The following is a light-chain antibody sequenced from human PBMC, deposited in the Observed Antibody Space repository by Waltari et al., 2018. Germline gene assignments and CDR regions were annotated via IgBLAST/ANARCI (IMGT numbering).Light chain of an antibody. CDR2: DDS. J-gene: IGLJ7*01. V-gene: IGLV3-21*02. Sequence: SSVMTQPPPVSVAPGPTAMTTRGGTNRGSKSVQWYQQQPGQAPVLVVYDDSDRPSGIPERFSGSNSGNTATLTISRVEAGDEADYYCQVWDSSSDHGFGGGTQLTVL. CDR1: NRGSKS. CDR3: QVWDSSSDHG.